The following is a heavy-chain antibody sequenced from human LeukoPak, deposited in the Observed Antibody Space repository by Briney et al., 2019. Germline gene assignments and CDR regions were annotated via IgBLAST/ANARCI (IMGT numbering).Heavy chain of an antibody. D-gene: IGHD3-16*01. CDR3: ANYDSDSGSIDY. J-gene: IGHJ4*02. Sequence: GGSLRLSCAASEFTFSDYEMNWVRQAPGKGLEWVANIKQDGSEIYYVASVRGRFTISRDNAKSSLYLQMNSLSAEDTAVYYCANYDSDSGSIDYWGQGTLVTVSS. CDR2: IKQDGSEI. V-gene: IGHV3-7*01. CDR1: EFTFSDYE.